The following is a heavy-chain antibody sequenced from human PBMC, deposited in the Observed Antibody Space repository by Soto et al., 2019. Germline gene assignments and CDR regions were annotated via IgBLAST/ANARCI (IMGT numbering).Heavy chain of an antibody. CDR2: IYYSGST. J-gene: IGHJ6*02. CDR3: ARGSFSGYCSGGCCYYYYYGMDV. CDR1: GGSISSYY. Sequence: SETLSLTCTVSGGSISSYYWSWIWQPPGKGLEWIGYIYYSGSTNYNTSLKSRVTISVDTSKNQFSLKLSSVTAADTAVYYCARGSFSGYCSGGCCYYYYYGMDVWGQGTTVTVSS. D-gene: IGHD2-15*01. V-gene: IGHV4-59*01.